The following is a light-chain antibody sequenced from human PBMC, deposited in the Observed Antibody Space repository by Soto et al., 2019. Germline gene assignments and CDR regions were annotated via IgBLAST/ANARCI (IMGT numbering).Light chain of an antibody. V-gene: IGKV3-20*01. J-gene: IGKJ1*01. CDR3: QQYGGSRA. CDR1: QSINSNY. Sequence: EIVMTQSPATLSVYTGERATLSCRASQSINSNYLAWYQQKPGQAPRLLIYGASSRATGIPDRFSGSGSGTDFTLTISRLEPEDFAVYYCQQYGGSRAFGQGTKVDI. CDR2: GAS.